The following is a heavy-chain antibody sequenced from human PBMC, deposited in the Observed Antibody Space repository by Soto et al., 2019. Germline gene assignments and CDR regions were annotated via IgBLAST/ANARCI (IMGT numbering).Heavy chain of an antibody. D-gene: IGHD6-13*01. V-gene: IGHV3-11*01. CDR1: GFTFSDYY. CDR2: ISSSGSTI. CDR3: ARDVYSSSWYNPHWFDP. Sequence: PGGSLRLSCAASGFTFSDYYMSWIRQAPGKGLEWVSYISSSGSTIYYADSVKGRFTISRDNAKNSLYLQMNSLRAEGTAVYYCARDVYSSSWYNPHWFDPWGQGTLVTVS. J-gene: IGHJ5*02.